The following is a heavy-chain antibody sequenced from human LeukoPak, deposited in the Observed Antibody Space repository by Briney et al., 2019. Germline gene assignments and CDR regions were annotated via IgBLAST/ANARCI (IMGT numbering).Heavy chain of an antibody. CDR3: AKNGVVGAIDY. CDR1: GFTFSSYG. D-gene: IGHD1-26*01. Sequence: GGSLRLSCAASGFTFSSYGMHWVRQAPGKGLEWVAVISYDGSNKYYADSVKGRFTISRDNSKNTPYLQMNSLRAEDTAVYYCAKNGVVGAIDYWGQGTLVTVSS. CDR2: ISYDGSNK. V-gene: IGHV3-30*18. J-gene: IGHJ4*02.